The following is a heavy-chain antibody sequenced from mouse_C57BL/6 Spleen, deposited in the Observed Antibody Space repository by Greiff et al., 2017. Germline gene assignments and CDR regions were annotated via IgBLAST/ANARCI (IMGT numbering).Heavy chain of an antibody. V-gene: IGHV1-4*01. CDR1: GYTFTSYT. J-gene: IGHJ4*01. D-gene: IGHD2-5*01. CDR3: ARSDYSNYEYAMDY. Sequence: VKLQESGAELARPGASVKISCKASGYTFTSYTMHWVKQRPGQGLEWIGYINPSSGYTKYNQKFKDKATLTADKSSSTAYMQLSSLTSEDSAVYDCARSDYSNYEYAMDYWGQGTSVTVSS. CDR2: INPSSGYT.